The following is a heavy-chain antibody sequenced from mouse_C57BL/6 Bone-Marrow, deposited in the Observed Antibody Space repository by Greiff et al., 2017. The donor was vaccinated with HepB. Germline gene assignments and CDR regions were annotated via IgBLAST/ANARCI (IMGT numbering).Heavy chain of an antibody. V-gene: IGHV5-6*01. D-gene: IGHD2-14*01. J-gene: IGHJ2*01. Sequence: EVKLVESGGDLVKPGGSLKLSCVASGFTFSTSGMSWVRQTPDKRLEWVATINTGGTYTYYPDSVKGRFTISKDNAKNTLFLQKSSLKSDDSAIYFCARDRFDYYFDYWGQGTTLTVTS. CDR2: INTGGTYT. CDR3: ARDRFDYYFDY. CDR1: GFTFSTSG.